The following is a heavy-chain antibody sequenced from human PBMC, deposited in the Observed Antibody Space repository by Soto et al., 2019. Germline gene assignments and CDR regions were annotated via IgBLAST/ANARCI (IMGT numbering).Heavy chain of an antibody. Sequence: GGSLRLSCAASGFTFSSYGMHWVRQAPGKGLEWVAVISYDGSNKYYADSVKGRFTISRDNSKNTLYLQMNSLRAEDTAVYYCAKDRWGWLQGDYFDYWGQGTLVTVSS. CDR1: GFTFSSYG. J-gene: IGHJ4*02. D-gene: IGHD5-12*01. CDR2: ISYDGSNK. V-gene: IGHV3-30*18. CDR3: AKDRWGWLQGDYFDY.